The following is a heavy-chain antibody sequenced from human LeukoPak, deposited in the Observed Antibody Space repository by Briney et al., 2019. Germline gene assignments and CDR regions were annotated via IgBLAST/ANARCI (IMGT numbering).Heavy chain of an antibody. CDR3: ARDSSGWYWDYYYYMDV. J-gene: IGHJ6*03. CDR1: GFTFSSYW. V-gene: IGHV3-7*01. CDR2: IKQDGSEK. Sequence: GGSLRLSCAASGFTFSSYWMSWVRQAPGKGLEWVANIKQDGSEKYYVDSVKGRFTISRDNAKNSLYLQMNSLRAEDTAVYYCARDSSGWYWDYYYYMDVWGKGTTVTVSS. D-gene: IGHD6-19*01.